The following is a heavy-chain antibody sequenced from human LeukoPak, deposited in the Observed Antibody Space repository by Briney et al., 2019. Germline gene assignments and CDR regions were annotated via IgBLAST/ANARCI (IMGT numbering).Heavy chain of an antibody. CDR1: GGSISSSSYY. V-gene: IGHV4-39*07. CDR2: IYYSGST. CDR3: ASSRIVGAPGYFDY. J-gene: IGHJ4*02. D-gene: IGHD1-26*01. Sequence: SETLSLTCTVSGGSISSSSYYWGWIRQPPGKGLEWIGSIYYSGSTYYNPSLKSRVTISVDTSKNQFSLKLSSVTAADTAVYYCASSRIVGAPGYFDYWGQGTLVTVSS.